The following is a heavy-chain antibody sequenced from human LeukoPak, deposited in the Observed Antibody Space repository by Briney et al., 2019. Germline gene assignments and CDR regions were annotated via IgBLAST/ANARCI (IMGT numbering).Heavy chain of an antibody. Sequence: GGSLRLSCAASGFTFSSFAMSWVRQAPGKGLEWVSGISSSDGRIYYADSVKGRFTISRDNSKNTLYLQMNSLRAEDTAVYYCAKYYHDSTYFDYWGQGTLVTVSS. J-gene: IGHJ4*02. V-gene: IGHV3-23*01. CDR2: ISSSDGRI. D-gene: IGHD3-22*01. CDR1: GFTFSSFA. CDR3: AKYYHDSTYFDY.